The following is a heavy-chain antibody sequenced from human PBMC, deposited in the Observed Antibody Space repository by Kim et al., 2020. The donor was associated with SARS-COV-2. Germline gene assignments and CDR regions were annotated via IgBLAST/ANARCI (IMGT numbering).Heavy chain of an antibody. Sequence: SVKGRFTISRDNSKNTLYLQMNSLRAEDTAVYYCAKSARWYYYYYYGMDVWGQGTTVTVSS. CDR3: AKSARWYYYYYYGMDV. V-gene: IGHV3-23*01. J-gene: IGHJ6*02. D-gene: IGHD2-15*01.